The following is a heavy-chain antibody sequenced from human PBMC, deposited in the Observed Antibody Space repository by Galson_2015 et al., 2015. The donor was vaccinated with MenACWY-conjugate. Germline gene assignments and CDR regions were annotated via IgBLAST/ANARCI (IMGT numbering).Heavy chain of an antibody. Sequence: SLRLSCAASGFTFGTYGIHWVRQAPAKGLEWVALIWDDGSYKYYADSVKGRFTISRDNSKNTLYLQMNSLRAEDTAVYYCARVIDTWYMDVWGKGTTVTVPS. CDR3: ARVIDTWYMDV. V-gene: IGHV3-33*08. D-gene: IGHD2-15*01. J-gene: IGHJ6*03. CDR2: IWDDGSYK. CDR1: GFTFGTYG.